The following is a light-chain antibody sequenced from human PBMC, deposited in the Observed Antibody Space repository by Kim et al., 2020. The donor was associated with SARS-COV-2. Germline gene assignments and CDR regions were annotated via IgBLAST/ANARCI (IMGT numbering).Light chain of an antibody. J-gene: IGKJ5*01. Sequence: SSSVGDRVSITCQASQDIGIHLNWYQQKPGKAPNLLIYDASNLQTGVPSRFSGSGSGTHFTLTITSRQPEDIATYYCQQYHNLITFAQGTRLEIK. CDR1: QDIGIH. CDR3: QQYHNLIT. V-gene: IGKV1-33*01. CDR2: DAS.